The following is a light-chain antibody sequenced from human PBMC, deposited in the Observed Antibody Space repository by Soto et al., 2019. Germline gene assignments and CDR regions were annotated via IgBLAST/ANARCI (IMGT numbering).Light chain of an antibody. Sequence: EIVRTPSPATLSVSPGERAALSCMASQSVSSNLAWYQQGPGQPPRLLIYGASSRATGIPDRFSGSGSGTDFTLTINRLEPEDFATYYCQQLHGYPITFGQGTRLEIK. CDR2: GAS. J-gene: IGKJ5*01. CDR1: QSVSSN. CDR3: QQLHGYPIT. V-gene: IGKV3D-20*02.